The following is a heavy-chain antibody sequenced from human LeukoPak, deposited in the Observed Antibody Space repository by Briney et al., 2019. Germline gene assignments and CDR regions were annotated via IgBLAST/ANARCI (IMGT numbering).Heavy chain of an antibody. CDR3: ARASVGYYNAFDI. J-gene: IGHJ3*02. V-gene: IGHV3-21*01. CDR1: GFTFSSYS. CDR2: ISSSSDYI. Sequence: PGGSLRLSCAASGFTFSSYSMNWVRQAPGKGLEWVSSISSSSDYIYYADSVKGRFTISRDNAKNSLYLQMNSLRAEDTAVYFCARASVGYYNAFDIWGQGTMVTVSS. D-gene: IGHD3-22*01.